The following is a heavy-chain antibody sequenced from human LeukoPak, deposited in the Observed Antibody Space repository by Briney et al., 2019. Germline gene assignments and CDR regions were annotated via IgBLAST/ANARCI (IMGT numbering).Heavy chain of an antibody. D-gene: IGHD3-10*01. Sequence: GGSLRLSCAASGFTFSSYAMSWVRPAPGKGLEWVSAISGSGGSTYYADSVKGRFTISRDNSKNTLYLQMNSLRAEDTAVYYCANGGVLLWFGDQFGYWGQGTLVTVSS. J-gene: IGHJ4*02. CDR2: ISGSGGST. CDR1: GFTFSSYA. CDR3: ANGGVLLWFGDQFGY. V-gene: IGHV3-23*01.